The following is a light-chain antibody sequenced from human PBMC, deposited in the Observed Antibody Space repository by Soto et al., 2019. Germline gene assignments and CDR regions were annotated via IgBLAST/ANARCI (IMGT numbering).Light chain of an antibody. CDR2: DVS. CDR1: SSDVGGYNY. CDR3: SSYTGSSTYV. J-gene: IGLJ1*01. V-gene: IGLV2-14*03. Sequence: LNQPGSGNGSPGRSSTITCTETSSDVGGYNYVSWYQQHPGKAPKLMIYDVSNRPSGVSNRFSGSKSGNTASLTISGLQAVDESDYYCSSYTGSSTYVFGTGTKVTVL.